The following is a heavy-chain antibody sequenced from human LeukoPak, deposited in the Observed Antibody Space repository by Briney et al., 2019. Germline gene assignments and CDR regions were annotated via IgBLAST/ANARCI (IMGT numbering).Heavy chain of an antibody. J-gene: IGHJ5*02. D-gene: IGHD4-17*01. CDR2: IIPIFGTA. CDR3: ARDRGVTVTTGWFDP. V-gene: IGHV1-69*05. Sequence: SVKVSCKASGGTFSSYAISWVRQAPGQGLEWMGGIIPIFGTANYAQKLQGRVTMTTDTSTSTAYMELRSLRSDDTAVYYCARDRGVTVTTGWFDPWGQGTLVTVSS. CDR1: GGTFSSYA.